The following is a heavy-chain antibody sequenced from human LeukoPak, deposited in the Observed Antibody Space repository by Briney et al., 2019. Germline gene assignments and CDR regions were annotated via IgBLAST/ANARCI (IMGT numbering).Heavy chain of an antibody. J-gene: IGHJ4*02. Sequence: GGSLRLSCAASGFTFSSYGMHWVRQAPGKGLEWVAFIRYDGSNKYYADSVKGRFSVSRDNSKNTLSLQMNSLRPEDSAVYYCARGFQWLRFDPMFDYWGQGTLVTVSS. CDR2: IRYDGSNK. D-gene: IGHD5-12*01. CDR3: ARGFQWLRFDPMFDY. CDR1: GFTFSSYG. V-gene: IGHV3-30*02.